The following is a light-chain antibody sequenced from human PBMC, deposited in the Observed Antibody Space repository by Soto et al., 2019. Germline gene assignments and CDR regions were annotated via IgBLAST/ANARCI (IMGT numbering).Light chain of an antibody. CDR2: EVT. CDR3: SSYTGRINVMV. V-gene: IGLV2-8*01. CDR1: ISDVGGYDF. Sequence: QSALTQPPSASGSPGQSVTISCTGTISDVGGYDFVSWYQQHPGKAPKLIIYEVTKRPSGVPDRFSGSKSGITASLTVSGLQPEDEADYYCSSYTGRINVMVFGGGTKLTVL. J-gene: IGLJ3*02.